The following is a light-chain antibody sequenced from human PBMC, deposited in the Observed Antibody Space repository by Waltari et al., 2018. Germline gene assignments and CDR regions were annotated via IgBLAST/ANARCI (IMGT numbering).Light chain of an antibody. J-gene: IGKJ2*01. CDR2: VAS. Sequence: EIVMTQSPATLSVSRGERATLSCRASQCVSSTLAWYQQKPGQAPRLLIYVASARATGIPARLSGSGSGTEFTLTISSLQSEDFAVYYCQQYNNWPYTFGQGTKLESK. V-gene: IGKV3-15*01. CDR3: QQYNNWPYT. CDR1: QCVSST.